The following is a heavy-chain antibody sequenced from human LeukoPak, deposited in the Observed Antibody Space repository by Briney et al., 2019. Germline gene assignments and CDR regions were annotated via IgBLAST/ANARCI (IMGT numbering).Heavy chain of an antibody. J-gene: IGHJ4*02. Sequence: PGGSLRLSCAASGFTFSSYSMNWVRQAPGKGLEWVANIKQDGSEKYYVDSVKGRFTISRDNAKNSLYLQMNSLRAEDTAVYYCASFVVRGVIIYWGQGTLVTVSS. CDR2: IKQDGSEK. CDR1: GFTFSSYS. D-gene: IGHD3-10*01. V-gene: IGHV3-7*01. CDR3: ASFVVRGVIIY.